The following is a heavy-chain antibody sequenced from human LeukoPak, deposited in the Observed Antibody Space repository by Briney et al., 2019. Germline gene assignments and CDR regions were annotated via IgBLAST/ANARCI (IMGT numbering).Heavy chain of an antibody. CDR2: NSGSST. CDR1: GFTFSNYG. J-gene: IGHJ4*02. V-gene: IGHV3-23*01. D-gene: IGHD3-22*01. Sequence: GGSLRLSCAASGFTFSNYGTSWVRQAPGKGLEWVSSNSGSSTYYADSAKGRFTISRDSSKNTVYLQMNSLRAEDTAVYYCARVDSSGYYKNYFDYWGQGTLVTVSS. CDR3: ARVDSSGYYKNYFDY.